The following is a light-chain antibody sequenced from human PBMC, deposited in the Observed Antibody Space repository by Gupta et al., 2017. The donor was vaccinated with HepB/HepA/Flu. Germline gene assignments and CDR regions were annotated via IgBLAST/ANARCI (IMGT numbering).Light chain of an antibody. Sequence: QAGLTQPPSVSQDLRQTATLTCTGNNYNVGNQGAAWLQQHQGHPPTLLSYRNNNRPSGISERFSASRSGNTASLTITGLQPEDEADYYCTAYDSSLSGWVFGGGTKLTVL. CDR3: TAYDSSLSGWV. CDR1: NYNVGNQG. CDR2: RNN. J-gene: IGLJ3*02. V-gene: IGLV10-54*04.